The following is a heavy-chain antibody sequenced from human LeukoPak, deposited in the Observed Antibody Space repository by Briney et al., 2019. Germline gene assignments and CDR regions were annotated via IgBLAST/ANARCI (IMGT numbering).Heavy chain of an antibody. CDR2: ISGSGGST. CDR1: GFTFSSYA. J-gene: IGHJ4*02. V-gene: IGHV3-23*01. Sequence: GGSLRLSCAAAGFTFSSYAMSWVRQAPGKGLEWVSAISGSGGSTYYADSVKGRFTISRDNSKNTLYLQMNSLRAEDTAVYYCAKAGGSSSWYSELDYWDQETLVTVSS. CDR3: AKAGGSSSWYSELDY. D-gene: IGHD6-13*01.